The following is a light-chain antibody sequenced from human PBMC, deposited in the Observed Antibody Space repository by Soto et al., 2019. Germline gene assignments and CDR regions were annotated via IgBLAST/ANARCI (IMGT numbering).Light chain of an antibody. V-gene: IGKV1-8*01. CDR3: QQSYSAPIT. Sequence: IRISRSPSAASASALDRVTSSCRASQGISSYLAWYQQKPGKAPKLLIFAASSLQSGVPSRFSGSGSGTNFTLTISSLQPEDFAAYYCQQSYSAPITFGQGTRLEIK. CDR1: QGISSY. CDR2: AAS. J-gene: IGKJ5*01.